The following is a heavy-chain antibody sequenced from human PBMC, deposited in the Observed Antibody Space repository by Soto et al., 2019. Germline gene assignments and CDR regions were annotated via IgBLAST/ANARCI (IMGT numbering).Heavy chain of an antibody. CDR3: SRCTMIGLLSH. Sequence: GGSLRLSCAASGFTFSSYDMHWVRQTAGKGLEWVSAISAAGDTYYPGSVKGRFTISRQNAKNSLYLQMNSLRAGDTAMYYCSRCTMIGLLSHWGQGT. CDR2: ISAAGDT. V-gene: IGHV3-13*04. D-gene: IGHD3-22*01. J-gene: IGHJ4*02. CDR1: GFTFSSYD.